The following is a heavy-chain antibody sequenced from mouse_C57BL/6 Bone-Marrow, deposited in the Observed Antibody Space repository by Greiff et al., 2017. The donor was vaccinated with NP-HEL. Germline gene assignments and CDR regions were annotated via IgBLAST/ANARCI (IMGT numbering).Heavy chain of an antibody. J-gene: IGHJ4*01. CDR2: ISSGSSTI. V-gene: IGHV5-17*01. CDR1: GFTFSDYG. Sequence: DVKLQESGGGLVKPGGSLKLSCAASGFTFSDYGMHWVRQAPEKGLEWVAYISSGSSTIYYADTVKGRFTISRDNAKNTLFLQMTSLRSEDTAMYYCARGRITTVVMDYWGQGTSVTVSS. D-gene: IGHD1-1*01. CDR3: ARGRITTVVMDY.